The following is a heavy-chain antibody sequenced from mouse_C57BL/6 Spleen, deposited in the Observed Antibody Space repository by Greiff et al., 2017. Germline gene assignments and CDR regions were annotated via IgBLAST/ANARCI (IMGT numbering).Heavy chain of an antibody. CDR1: GFTFSDYY. V-gene: IGHV5-16*01. Sequence: EVQLQESEGGLVQPGSSMKLSCTASGFTFSDYYMAWVRQVPEKGLEWVANINYDGSSTYYPDSLKSRFSISRDNAKNILYLQMSSLKSEDTATYYGASDYYGSSYWYFDGWGTGTTVTVSS. CDR3: ASDYYGSSYWYFDG. D-gene: IGHD1-1*01. J-gene: IGHJ1*03. CDR2: INYDGSST.